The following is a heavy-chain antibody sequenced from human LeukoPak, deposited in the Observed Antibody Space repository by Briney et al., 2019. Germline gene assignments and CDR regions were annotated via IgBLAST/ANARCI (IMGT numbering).Heavy chain of an antibody. CDR1: WFNFRCIC. Sequence: GGALGLLLGAFWFNFRCICLELGRQGSGEGVGWGLYISSSSSTRYYADSVKGPFTISRDNAKNSLHLQMNSLRAEDTAVYYCATGPPYRDYESVYYFDYWGQGTLATVSS. D-gene: IGHD4-17*01. CDR3: ATGPPYRDYESVYYFDY. J-gene: IGHJ4*02. V-gene: IGHV3-48*01. CDR2: ISSSSSTR.